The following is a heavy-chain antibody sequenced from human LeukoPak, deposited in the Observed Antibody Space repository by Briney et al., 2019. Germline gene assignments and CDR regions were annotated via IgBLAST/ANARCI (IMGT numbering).Heavy chain of an antibody. V-gene: IGHV3-74*01. J-gene: IGHJ4*02. CDR2: ISGDGSIT. CDR1: GFTFRTSW. CDR3: ARSQFDY. Sequence: GGSLRLSCAASGFTFRTSWMLWVRQAPGKGLVWVSRISGDGSITTYADSVKGRFTISRDNTKNILYLQMNSLRDEDTATYYCARSQFDYWGQGILVTVSS.